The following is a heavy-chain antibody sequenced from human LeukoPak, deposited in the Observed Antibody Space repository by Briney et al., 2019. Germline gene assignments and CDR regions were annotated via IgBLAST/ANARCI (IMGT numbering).Heavy chain of an antibody. CDR1: GFTFSNAW. V-gene: IGHV3-15*01. CDR3: ASYGSGSHDY. D-gene: IGHD3-10*01. CDR2: IKTKTEGGTT. Sequence: GGSLRLSCAASGFTFSNAWMNWVRQAPGKGLEWVGRIKTKTEGGTTDYAAPVKGRFTISRDDSKNTVYLQMNSLKTEDTAVYYCASYGSGSHDYWGQGSLVTVSS. J-gene: IGHJ4*02.